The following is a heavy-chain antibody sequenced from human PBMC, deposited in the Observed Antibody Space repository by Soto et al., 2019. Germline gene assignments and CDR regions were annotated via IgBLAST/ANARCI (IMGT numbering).Heavy chain of an antibody. J-gene: IGHJ5*02. CDR2: IIPIFGTA. Sequence: GASVKVSCKASRGTFSSYALSWVRQAPGQGLEWMGGIIPIFGTANYAQKFQGRVTITADESTSTAYMELSSLRSEDTAVYYCARGGYYDSSGYYNWFDPWGQGTLVTVS. V-gene: IGHV1-69*13. D-gene: IGHD3-22*01. CDR1: RGTFSSYA. CDR3: ARGGYYDSSGYYNWFDP.